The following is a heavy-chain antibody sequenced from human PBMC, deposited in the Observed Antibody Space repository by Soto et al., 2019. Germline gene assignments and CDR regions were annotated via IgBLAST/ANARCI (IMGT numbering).Heavy chain of an antibody. V-gene: IGHV1-8*01. CDR3: TGGPPNWGFDS. D-gene: IGHD7-27*01. CDR2: MSPKTANT. J-gene: IGHJ5*01. CDR1: GYTFTSYD. Sequence: GASVKVSCKASGYTFTSYDINWVRQTAGQGLEWMGWMSPKTANTGYAQKFQGRVTMTRSTSISTAYMELSSLTSEDTAVYYCTGGPPNWGFDSWGPGTLVTVSS.